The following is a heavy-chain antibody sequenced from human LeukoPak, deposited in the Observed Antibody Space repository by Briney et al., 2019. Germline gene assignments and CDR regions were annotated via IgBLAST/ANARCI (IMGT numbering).Heavy chain of an antibody. Sequence: SETLSLTCTVSGGSISSSSYYWGWIRQPPGKGLEWIGSIYYSGSTYYNPSLKSRVTISVDTSKNQFSLKPSSVTAADTAVYYCARGSTGTTYYYYYYMDVWGKGTTVTVSS. V-gene: IGHV4-39*01. J-gene: IGHJ6*03. CDR2: IYYSGST. CDR1: GGSISSSSYY. CDR3: ARGSTGTTYYYYYYMDV. D-gene: IGHD1-1*01.